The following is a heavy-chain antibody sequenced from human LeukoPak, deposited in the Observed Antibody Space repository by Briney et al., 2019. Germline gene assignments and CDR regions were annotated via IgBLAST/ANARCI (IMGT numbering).Heavy chain of an antibody. CDR1: GYTFNDHD. Sequence: GASVTVSCKASGYTFNDHDINWVRQATGQGLEWLGRMNPNSGNAAYAQKLQGRVTMTWDSPTNTAYLEVIALRSDDTAVYFCAKSSGDYFFDYWGQGTLVTVSS. CDR2: MNPNSGNA. CDR3: AKSSGDYFFDY. V-gene: IGHV1-8*01. D-gene: IGHD3-22*01. J-gene: IGHJ4*02.